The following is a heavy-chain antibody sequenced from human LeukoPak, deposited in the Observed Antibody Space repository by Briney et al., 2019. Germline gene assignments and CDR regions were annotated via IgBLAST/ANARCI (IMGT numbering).Heavy chain of an antibody. D-gene: IGHD2-21*02. J-gene: IGHJ5*02. Sequence: PSETLSLTCTVSGGSISSYYWSWIRQPPGKGLEWIGYIYYSGSTNYNPSLKSRVTISVDTSKNKFSLKVRSVTAADTAVYYCARVCGGDCYPLGFDPWGQGTLVTVSS. V-gene: IGHV4-59*01. CDR1: GGSISSYY. CDR2: IYYSGST. CDR3: ARVCGGDCYPLGFDP.